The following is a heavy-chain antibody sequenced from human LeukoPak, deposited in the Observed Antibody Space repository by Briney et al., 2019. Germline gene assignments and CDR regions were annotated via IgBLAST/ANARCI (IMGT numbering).Heavy chain of an antibody. D-gene: IGHD6-25*01. CDR2: IIPIFGTA. V-gene: IGHV1-69*01. Sequence: GASVKVSCKASGGTFSSYAISWVRQAPGQGLEWMGGIIPIFGTANYAQKFQGRVTITADESTSTAYMELSSLRSEDTAVYYCARSPLAARENNWFDPWGQGTLVTVSS. J-gene: IGHJ5*02. CDR1: GGTFSSYA. CDR3: ARSPLAARENNWFDP.